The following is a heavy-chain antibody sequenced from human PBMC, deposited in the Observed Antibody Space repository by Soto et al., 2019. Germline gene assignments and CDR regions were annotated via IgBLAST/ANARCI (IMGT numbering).Heavy chain of an antibody. CDR3: ASSADSSGWYYFGF. CDR2: IIPIFGTA. V-gene: IGHV1-69*12. CDR1: GGTFNNYA. J-gene: IGHJ4*02. Sequence: QVQLVQSGAEVKKPGSSVKVSCKASGGTFNNYAISWVRQAPGQGLEWMGGIIPIFGTANYAQKFQGRVTITADESTSTAYMELSRLRSEDTAVYFCASSADSSGWYYFGFWGQGTLVTFSS. D-gene: IGHD6-19*01.